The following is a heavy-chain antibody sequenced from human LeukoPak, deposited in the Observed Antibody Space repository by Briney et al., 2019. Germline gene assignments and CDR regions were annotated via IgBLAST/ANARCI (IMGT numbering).Heavy chain of an antibody. V-gene: IGHV3-21*01. Sequence: PGGSLRLSCAASGFTFSSYSMNWVRQAPGKGLEWVSSISSSSSYIYYADSVKGRFTISRDNAKNSLYLQMNSLRAEDTAVYYCARALGITMVRGVSVYWGQGTLVTVSS. J-gene: IGHJ4*02. CDR2: ISSSSSYI. D-gene: IGHD3-10*01. CDR1: GFTFSSYS. CDR3: ARALGITMVRGVSVY.